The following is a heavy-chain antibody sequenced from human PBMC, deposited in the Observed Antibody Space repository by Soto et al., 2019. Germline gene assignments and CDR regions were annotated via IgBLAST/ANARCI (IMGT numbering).Heavy chain of an antibody. CDR3: ARSSSSLYTPIHYFDY. CDR1: GYTFTSYA. V-gene: IGHV1-3*01. J-gene: IGHJ4*02. D-gene: IGHD6-13*01. Sequence: ASVKVSCKASGYTFTSYAMHWLRQAPGQRLEWMGWINAGNGNTKYSQKFQGRVTITRDTSASTAYMELSSLRSEDTAVYYCARSSSSLYTPIHYFDYWGQGTLVTVSS. CDR2: INAGNGNT.